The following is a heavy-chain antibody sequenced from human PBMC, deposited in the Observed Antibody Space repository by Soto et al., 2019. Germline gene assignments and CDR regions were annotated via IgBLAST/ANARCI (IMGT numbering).Heavy chain of an antibody. J-gene: IGHJ3*02. CDR2: IYSGGST. D-gene: IGHD4-17*01. CDR3: ARGMTTVTSDAFDI. Sequence: PGGSLRLSCAASGFTVSSNYMRWVRQAPGKGLEWVSVIYSGGSTYYADSVKGRFTISRDNSKNTLYLQMNSLRAEDTAVYYCARGMTTVTSDAFDIWGQGTMVTVSS. V-gene: IGHV3-66*01. CDR1: GFTVSSNY.